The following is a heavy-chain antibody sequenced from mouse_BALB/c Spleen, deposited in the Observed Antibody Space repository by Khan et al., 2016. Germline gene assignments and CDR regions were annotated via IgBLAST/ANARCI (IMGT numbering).Heavy chain of an antibody. CDR1: GYTFTNYG. CDR2: INTYTGEP. Sequence: QIQLVQSGPELKKPGETVKISCKASGYTFTNYGMNWVKQAPGKGLEWMGWINTYTGEPTYADDFKGRFAFSLETSASTAYLQINNLKNEDTATYFCARDVITTSGASAYWGQGTLVTVSA. V-gene: IGHV9-3-1*01. D-gene: IGHD2-4*01. CDR3: ARDVITTSGASAY. J-gene: IGHJ3*01.